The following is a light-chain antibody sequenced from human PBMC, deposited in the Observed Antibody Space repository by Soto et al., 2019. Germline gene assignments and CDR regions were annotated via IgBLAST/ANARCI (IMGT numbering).Light chain of an antibody. CDR2: DVS. V-gene: IGLV2-11*01. CDR1: SSDFGGYNY. Sequence: QSVLTQPRSVSGYPGQSVTISCTGTSSDFGGYNYVSWYQHHPGKAPKLMIYDVSERPSGVPDRFSGSKSGNTASLTISGLQAEDEADYYCCSYAGTFYVFGTGTKVTV. CDR3: CSYAGTFYV. J-gene: IGLJ1*01.